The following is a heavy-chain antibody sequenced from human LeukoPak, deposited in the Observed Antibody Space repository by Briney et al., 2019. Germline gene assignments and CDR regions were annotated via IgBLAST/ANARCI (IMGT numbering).Heavy chain of an antibody. V-gene: IGHV3-23*01. J-gene: IGHJ6*03. CDR1: GFTFSSYA. CDR2: IIGSGGST. CDR3: AKDYTEPPYYYYYYYMDV. D-gene: IGHD1-14*01. Sequence: GGSLRLSCAASGFTFSSYAMSWVRQAPRKGLEWVSAIIGSGGSTYYADSVKGRFTISRDNSKNTLYLQMNSLRAEDTAVYYCAKDYTEPPYYYYYYYMDVWGKGTTVTVSS.